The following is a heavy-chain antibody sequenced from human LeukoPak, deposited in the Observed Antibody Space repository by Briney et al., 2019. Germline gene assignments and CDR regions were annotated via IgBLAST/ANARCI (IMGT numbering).Heavy chain of an antibody. J-gene: IGHJ4*02. V-gene: IGHV3-30*03. Sequence: GGSPRLSCAASGFTFSSYGMHWVRQAPGKGLERVAVISYDGSNKYHADSVKGRFTISRDNSKNTLYLQMNSLRAEDTAVYYCARDGSSGWYWVDYWGQGSLVTVSS. CDR3: ARDGSSGWYWVDY. D-gene: IGHD6-19*01. CDR2: ISYDGSNK. CDR1: GFTFSSYG.